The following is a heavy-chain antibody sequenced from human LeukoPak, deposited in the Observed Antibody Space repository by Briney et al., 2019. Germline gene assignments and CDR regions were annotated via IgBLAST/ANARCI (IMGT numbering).Heavy chain of an antibody. CDR2: ITSSGATT. J-gene: IGHJ4*02. V-gene: IGHV3-23*01. Sequence: SGGSLRLSCAAARFTISTYAMTWVRQAPGKGLEWVSSITSSGATTYYADSVKGRFTISRDISKNTLYLQMNSLTAEDSAVYYCAKEFIAGDGHVDCDSWGQGTLVTVSS. CDR3: AKEFIAGDGHVDCDS. CDR1: RFTISTYA. D-gene: IGHD5-24*01.